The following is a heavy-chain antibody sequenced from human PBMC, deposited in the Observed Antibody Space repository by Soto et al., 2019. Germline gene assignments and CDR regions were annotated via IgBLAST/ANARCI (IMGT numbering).Heavy chain of an antibody. D-gene: IGHD2-21*02. CDR3: AKDDCGSDCYSGLDY. V-gene: IGHV3-23*01. CDR1: GFSFSAYA. CDR2: ISGGGGST. Sequence: EVQLLESGGGLVQPGGSLRLSCAASGFSFSAYAMNWVRQAPGEGLEWVSVISGGGGSTYYADSVKGRFTISRDNSKNTLYLQMNSLRAEDTAIYYCAKDDCGSDCYSGLDYWGQGTLVTVSS. J-gene: IGHJ4*02.